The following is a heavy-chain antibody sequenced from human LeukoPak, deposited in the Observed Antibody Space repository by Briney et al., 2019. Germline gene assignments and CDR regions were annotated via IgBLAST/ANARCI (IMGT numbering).Heavy chain of an antibody. CDR3: AELGITMIGGV. CDR1: GFTVSSNY. V-gene: IGHV3-53*01. Sequence: PGGSLRLSCAASGFTVSSNYMSWVRQAPGKGLEWVSVIYSHGSTYYADSVKGRFTISRDNAKNSLYLQINSLRAEDTAVYYCAELGITMIGGVWGKGTTVTISS. D-gene: IGHD3-10*02. J-gene: IGHJ6*04. CDR2: IYSHGST.